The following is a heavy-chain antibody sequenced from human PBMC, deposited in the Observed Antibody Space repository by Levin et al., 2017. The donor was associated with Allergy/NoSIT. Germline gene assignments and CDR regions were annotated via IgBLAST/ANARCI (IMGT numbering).Heavy chain of an antibody. CDR3: TRGGFGTYSTFDY. J-gene: IGHJ4*02. Sequence: SQTLSLTCTVSGGSVTSGTYYWSWIRQPPGKGLEWIGYIYSSGSTDYNPSLKSRVTISVGTSKNQFSLRLSSVTAADMAIYYCTRGGFGTYSTFDYWGQGALVTVSS. V-gene: IGHV4-61*01. D-gene: IGHD1-26*01. CDR1: GGSVTSGTYY. CDR2: IYSSGST.